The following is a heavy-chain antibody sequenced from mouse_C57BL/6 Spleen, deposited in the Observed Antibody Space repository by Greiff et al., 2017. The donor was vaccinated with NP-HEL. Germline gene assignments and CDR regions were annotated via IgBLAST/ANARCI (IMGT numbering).Heavy chain of an antibody. CDR2: IDPTSGGT. D-gene: IGHD1-1*01. V-gene: IGHV1-72*01. CDR1: GYTFTSYW. CDR3: ARELDYGSSFLPFFDY. Sequence: VQLQQPGAELVKPGASVKLSCKASGYTFTSYWMHWVKQRPGRGLEWIGRIDPTSGGTKYNEKFKSKATLTVDKPSSPAYMQLSSLTSEDSAVYYCARELDYGSSFLPFFDYWGQGTTLTVSS. J-gene: IGHJ2*01.